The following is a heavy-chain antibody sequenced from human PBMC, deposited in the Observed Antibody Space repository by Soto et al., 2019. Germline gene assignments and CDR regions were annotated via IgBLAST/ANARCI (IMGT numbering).Heavy chain of an antibody. V-gene: IGHV3-30*18. CDR1: GFTFSSYG. Sequence: HPGGSLRLSCAASGFTFSSYGMHWVRQAPGKGLEWVAVISYDGSNKYYADSVKGRFTISRDNSKNTLYLQMNSLRAEDTAVYYFAKDTPGPYGDPDYMDVWKRDHGHRPL. D-gene: IGHD4-17*01. CDR3: AKDTPGPYGDPDYMDV. J-gene: IGHJ6*03. CDR2: ISYDGSNK.